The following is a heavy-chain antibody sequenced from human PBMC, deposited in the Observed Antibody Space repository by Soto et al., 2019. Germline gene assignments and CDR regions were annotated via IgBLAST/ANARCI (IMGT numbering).Heavy chain of an antibody. Sequence: GASVKVSCKASGGTFSSYAISWVRQAPGQGLEWMGGIIPIFGTANYAQKFQGRVTITADESTSTAYMELSSLRSEDTAVYYCAREGRCGGECFFDYWGQGTLVSVSS. CDR2: IIPIFGTA. V-gene: IGHV1-69*13. CDR3: AREGRCGGECFFDY. J-gene: IGHJ4*02. D-gene: IGHD2-21*01. CDR1: GGTFSSYA.